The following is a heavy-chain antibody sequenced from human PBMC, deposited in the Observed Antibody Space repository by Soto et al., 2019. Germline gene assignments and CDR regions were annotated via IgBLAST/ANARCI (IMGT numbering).Heavy chain of an antibody. J-gene: IGHJ5*02. CDR2: IYYSGST. D-gene: IGHD1-26*01. CDR3: ARRYYLAGSEIHDP. CDR1: GGSVSSGSYY. V-gene: IGHV4-39*01. Sequence: SETLSLTCTVSGGSVSSGSYYWSWIRQPPGKGLEWIGSIYYSGSTYYNPSLKSRVTISVDTSKNQFSLKLSSVTAADTAVYYCARRYYLAGSEIHDPWGQGTLVTVSS.